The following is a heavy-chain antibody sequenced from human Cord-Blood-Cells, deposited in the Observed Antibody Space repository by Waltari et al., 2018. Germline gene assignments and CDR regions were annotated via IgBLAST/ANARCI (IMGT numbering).Heavy chain of an antibody. CDR2: IYYSGRP. V-gene: IGHV4-39*01. Sequence: QLQLQESGPGLVKPSETLSLTCTVSGGSISSSSYYWGWIRQPPGKGLGWIGSIYYSGRPYYTPSLKSRVTMSVDTSKNLFSLKLSSVTAADTAVYYCARRYSSSSGFDPWGQGTLVTVSS. CDR3: ARRYSSSSGFDP. CDR1: GGSISSSSYY. J-gene: IGHJ5*02. D-gene: IGHD6-13*01.